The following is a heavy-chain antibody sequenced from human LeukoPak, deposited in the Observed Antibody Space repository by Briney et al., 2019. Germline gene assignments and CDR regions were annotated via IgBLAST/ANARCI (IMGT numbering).Heavy chain of an antibody. Sequence: ASVKVSCKASGYTFTSYYMHWVRQAPGQGLEWMGIINPSGGSTSYAQKFQGRVTMTRDTSTSTVYMELSSLRSEDTAVYYCARGSLFYDSSGYYPDAFDIRGQGTMVTVSS. V-gene: IGHV1-46*03. D-gene: IGHD3-22*01. CDR3: ARGSLFYDSSGYYPDAFDI. CDR2: INPSGGST. J-gene: IGHJ3*02. CDR1: GYTFTSYY.